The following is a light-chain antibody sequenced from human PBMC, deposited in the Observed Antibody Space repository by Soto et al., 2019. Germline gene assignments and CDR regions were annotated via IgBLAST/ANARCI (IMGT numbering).Light chain of an antibody. Sequence: EIVLTQSPATLSLSPGERAALSCGASQSVNNNFFAWYQQIPGQAPRLLIYGASSRASGIPARFSGSGSGTDFTLTISRLEPEDFAVYYCQQYGDSPYTFGQGTELQIK. V-gene: IGKV3-20*01. CDR1: QSVNNNF. CDR2: GAS. J-gene: IGKJ2*01. CDR3: QQYGDSPYT.